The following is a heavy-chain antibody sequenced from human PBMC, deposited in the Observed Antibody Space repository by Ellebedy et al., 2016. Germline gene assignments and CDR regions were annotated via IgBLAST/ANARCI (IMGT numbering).Heavy chain of an antibody. V-gene: IGHV3-23*01. CDR3: AKDGGYSSGWYHPGGD. J-gene: IGHJ4*02. Sequence: GESLKISXAASGFTFSSYAMSWVRQAPGKGLEWVSAISGSGGSTYYADSVKGRFTISRDNSKNTLYLQMNSLRAEDTAVYYCAKDGGYSSGWYHPGGDWGQGTLVTVSS. CDR2: ISGSGGST. CDR1: GFTFSSYA. D-gene: IGHD6-19*01.